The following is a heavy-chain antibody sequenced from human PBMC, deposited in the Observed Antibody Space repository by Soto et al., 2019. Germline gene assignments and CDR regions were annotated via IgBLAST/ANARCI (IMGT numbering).Heavy chain of an antibody. CDR3: AKFLQAVVVVAATQPFYYYYGMDV. Sequence: GGSLRLSCAASGFTFSSYGMHWVRQAPGKGLEWVAVISYDGSNKYYADSVKGRFTISRDNSKNTLYLQMNSLRAEDTAVYYCAKFLQAVVVVAATQPFYYYYGMDVWGQGTTVTVSS. D-gene: IGHD2-15*01. CDR1: GFTFSSYG. J-gene: IGHJ6*02. V-gene: IGHV3-30*18. CDR2: ISYDGSNK.